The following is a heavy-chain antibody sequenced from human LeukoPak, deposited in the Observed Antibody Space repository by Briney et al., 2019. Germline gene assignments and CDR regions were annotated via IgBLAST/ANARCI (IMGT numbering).Heavy chain of an antibody. V-gene: IGHV3-7*01. CDR1: GFTFSSYW. CDR2: IKQDGSEK. D-gene: IGHD2-2*02. Sequence: PGGSLRLSCAASGFTFSSYWMSWVRQAPGKGLEWVANIKQDGSEKYYVDSVKGRFTISRDNAKNSLYLQMNSLRAEDTAVYYCARDCSSTSCYKGGAYVWGKGTTVTVSS. J-gene: IGHJ6*04. CDR3: ARDCSSTSCYKGGAYV.